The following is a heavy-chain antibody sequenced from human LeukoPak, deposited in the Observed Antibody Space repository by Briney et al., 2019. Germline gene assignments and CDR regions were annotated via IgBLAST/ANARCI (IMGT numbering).Heavy chain of an antibody. CDR3: AGAVGAIAYYFDY. J-gene: IGHJ4*02. Sequence: SVKVSCKASGGTFSSYAISWVRQAPGQGREWMGGIIPIFGTANYAQKFQGRVTITTDESTSTAYMELSSLRSEDTAVYYCAGAVGAIAYYFDYWGQGTLVTVSS. CDR1: GGTFSSYA. D-gene: IGHD1-26*01. CDR2: IIPIFGTA. V-gene: IGHV1-69*05.